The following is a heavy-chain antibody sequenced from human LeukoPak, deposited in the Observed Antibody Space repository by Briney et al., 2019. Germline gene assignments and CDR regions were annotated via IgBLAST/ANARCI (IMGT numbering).Heavy chain of an antibody. CDR2: ISSSSSYI. CDR1: GFTFSSYS. D-gene: IGHD3-16*01. CDR3: ARDKLNLITFDSRDRVPIDY. V-gene: IGHV3-21*01. Sequence: PGGSLRLSCAASGFTFSSYSMNWGREAPGTGLERVSSISSSSSYIYYADSVKGRFTISRDNAKNSLYLQMNSLRAEDTAVYYCARDKLNLITFDSRDRVPIDYWGQGTLVTVSS. J-gene: IGHJ4*02.